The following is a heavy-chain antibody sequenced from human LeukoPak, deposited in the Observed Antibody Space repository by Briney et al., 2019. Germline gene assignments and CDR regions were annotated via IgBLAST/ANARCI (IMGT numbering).Heavy chain of an antibody. CDR1: GGSISSYY. D-gene: IGHD5-18*01. CDR3: ARNPAIQAWSKDALDN. V-gene: IGHV4-59*01. J-gene: IGHJ3*02. Sequence: PSETLSLTCTVSGGSISSYYWSWIRQPPGKGLEWIGYIYYSGSTNYNPSLKSRVTISVDTSKNQFSLKLSSVTAADTAVYYCARNPAIQAWSKDALDNWGQRTMVTVSS. CDR2: IYYSGST.